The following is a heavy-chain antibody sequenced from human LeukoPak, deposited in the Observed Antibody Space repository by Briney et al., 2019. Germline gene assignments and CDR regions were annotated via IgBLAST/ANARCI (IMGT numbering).Heavy chain of an antibody. CDR3: AKDRSIGTYYTFDH. V-gene: IGHV3-21*04. CDR1: GFAFNTYS. J-gene: IGHJ4*02. CDR2: ISSDSSYI. Sequence: GGSLRLSCAASGFAFNTYSMNWVRQAPGKGLEWVSSISSDSSYIYYADSVKGRFTISRDNSKNTVYLQMSSLTAADTAVYYCAKDRSIGTYYTFDHWGQGTLVTVSS. D-gene: IGHD1-26*01.